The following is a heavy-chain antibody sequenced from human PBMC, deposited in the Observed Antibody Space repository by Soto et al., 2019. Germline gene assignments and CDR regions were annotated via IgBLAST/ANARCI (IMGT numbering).Heavy chain of an antibody. CDR3: SRGILV. CDR1: GGSINSGGYC. D-gene: IGHD5-18*01. J-gene: IGHJ4*02. V-gene: IGHV4-31*03. Sequence: QVQLQESGPGLVKPSQTLSLTCTVSGGSINSGGYCWRWIRQHPGKGLDWIGCISYGGSTSYNPSLKSRVTLSVDTSTTQFSLKLTSVTAAETAVYYCSRGILVWGQGALITVSS. CDR2: ISYGGST.